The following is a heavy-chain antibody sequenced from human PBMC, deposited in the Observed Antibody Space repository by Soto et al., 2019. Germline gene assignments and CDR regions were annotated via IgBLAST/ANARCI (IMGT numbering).Heavy chain of an antibody. CDR3: ARGKNWNYVLNLLAP. Sequence: SETLSLTCTVSDGSVSSGSYYWSWIRQPPGKGLEWIGYIYYSGSTNYNPSLKSRVSISVDTSKNQFSLKLSSVTAADTAVYYCARGKNWNYVLNLLAPWGQGTLVTGSS. CDR1: DGSVSSGSYY. J-gene: IGHJ5*02. CDR2: IYYSGST. V-gene: IGHV4-61*01. D-gene: IGHD1-7*01.